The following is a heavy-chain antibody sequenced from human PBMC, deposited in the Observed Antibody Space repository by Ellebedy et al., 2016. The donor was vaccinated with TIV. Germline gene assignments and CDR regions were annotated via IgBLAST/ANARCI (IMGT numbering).Heavy chain of an antibody. CDR2: INSSGGST. CDR3: ARARGVIAENFDF. V-gene: IGHV1-46*04. CDR1: GYTFTTYY. J-gene: IGHJ4*02. Sequence: AASVKVSCKASGYTFTTYYMHWVRQAPGQGLEWMGIINSSGGSTTYAQKLQGRVTMTRDTSTSTVYMELSSLRSEDTAVFYCARARGVIAENFDFWGQGTLVTVSS. D-gene: IGHD3-10*01.